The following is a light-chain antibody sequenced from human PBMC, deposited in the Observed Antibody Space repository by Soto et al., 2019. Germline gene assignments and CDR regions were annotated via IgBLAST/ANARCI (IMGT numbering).Light chain of an antibody. J-gene: IGKJ4*01. CDR3: QQYSVWPLT. CDR1: QSVSNN. CDR2: GAS. V-gene: IGKV3D-15*01. Sequence: EIVLTQSPATLSVSPGERAALSCRASQSVSNNLAWYQQKPGQPPRLLIFGASTRATGIPARFSGSGSEAEFALTISTLQSEDFAVYYCQQYSVWPLTFGGGIKVEIK.